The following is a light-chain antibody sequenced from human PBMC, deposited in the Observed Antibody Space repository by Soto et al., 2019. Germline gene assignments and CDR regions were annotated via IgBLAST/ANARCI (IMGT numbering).Light chain of an antibody. CDR1: QSVSTY. CDR2: DAF. J-gene: IGKJ1*01. CDR3: QQRGSWPET. Sequence: EIVLTQSPATLSLSPGERATLSCRASQSVSTYLAWYQQRPGQAPRLLIYDAFTRATGIPARFSGRGSGTDFTLTISSLGPEDFAVYYCQQRGSWPETFGQGTKVEI. V-gene: IGKV3-11*01.